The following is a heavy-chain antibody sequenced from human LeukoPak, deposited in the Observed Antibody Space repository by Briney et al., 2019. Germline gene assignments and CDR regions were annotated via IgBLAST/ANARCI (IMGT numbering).Heavy chain of an antibody. CDR3: ARDRHSAGANDY. CDR2: ISSSSSII. CDR1: GFTFSSYS. Sequence: PGGSLRLSCAASGFTFSSYSMNWVRQAPGKGLEWVSYISSSSSIIYYADSVKGRFTISRDNAKSSLHLQMNSLRAEDTAVYYCARDRHSAGANDYWGQGTLVTVSS. J-gene: IGHJ4*02. D-gene: IGHD6-13*01. V-gene: IGHV3-48*01.